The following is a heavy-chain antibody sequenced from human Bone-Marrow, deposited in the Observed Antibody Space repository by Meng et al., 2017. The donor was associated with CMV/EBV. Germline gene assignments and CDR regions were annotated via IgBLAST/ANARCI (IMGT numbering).Heavy chain of an antibody. D-gene: IGHD3-16*01. Sequence: SETLSLTCAVSGGSVSSSNWWNWVRQPPGKGLEWSGEIYHNGTTNYNPSLKSRVTISIDKSKNHFSLRLSSVTAADTAVYYCSRGGGMYPFDYWGQGILVTISS. J-gene: IGHJ4*02. CDR3: SRGGGMYPFDY. V-gene: IGHV4-4*02. CDR2: IYHNGTT. CDR1: GGSVSSSNW.